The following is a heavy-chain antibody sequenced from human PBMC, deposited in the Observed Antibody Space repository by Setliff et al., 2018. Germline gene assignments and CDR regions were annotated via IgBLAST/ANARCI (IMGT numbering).Heavy chain of an antibody. V-gene: IGHV1-69*06. D-gene: IGHD6-19*01. CDR2: IIPSFGTA. J-gene: IGHJ1*01. Sequence: VKVSCKASGGTFSSYAISWVRQAPGQGLEWMGRIIPSFGTANDAQKFQGRVTITEDKSTSTAYMELRSLRSEDTAVYYCARDPWQWLTTFTSAEYFQHWGQGTLVTVSS. CDR3: ARDPWQWLTTFTSAEYFQH. CDR1: GGTFSSYA.